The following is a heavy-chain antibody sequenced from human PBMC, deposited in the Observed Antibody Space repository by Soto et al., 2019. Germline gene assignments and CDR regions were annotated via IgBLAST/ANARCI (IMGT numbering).Heavy chain of an antibody. CDR2: IRSKAESYTT. CDR1: GFTFSAYY. J-gene: IGHJ4*02. V-gene: IGHV3-72*01. D-gene: IGHD2-15*01. CDR3: CDGGHTTLDC. Sequence: EVQLVESGGDLVQPGGSLRLSCAASGFTFSAYYMDWVRQAPRKGLEWVGLIRSKAESYTTEYAASVRGRFTISRHDSNHLLFLQMNSLTTEHTAGFYCCDGGHTTLDCWGRGTLVTVSS.